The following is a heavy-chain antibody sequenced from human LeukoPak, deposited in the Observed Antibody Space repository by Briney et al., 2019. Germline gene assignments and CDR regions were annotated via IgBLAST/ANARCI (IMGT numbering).Heavy chain of an antibody. CDR2: IYYNGNS. V-gene: IGHV4-39*02. CDR1: GGSITNPTYH. Sequence: LETLSLTCTVSGGSITNPTYHWGWVRQPPGKGLEWIGSIYYNGNSYYNLDLKSRLTLSIDTSNNQFSLKLESVTAADTAVYYCTSEYSSSPAYWGQGTLVTVSS. D-gene: IGHD6-6*01. J-gene: IGHJ4*02. CDR3: TSEYSSSPAY.